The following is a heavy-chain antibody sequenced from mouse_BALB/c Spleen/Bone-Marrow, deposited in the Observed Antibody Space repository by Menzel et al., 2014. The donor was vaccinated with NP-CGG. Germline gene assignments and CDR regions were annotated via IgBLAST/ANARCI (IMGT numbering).Heavy chain of an antibody. V-gene: IGHV1S81*02. CDR3: TRLPH. J-gene: IGHJ4*01. CDR2: INPSNGGT. CDR1: GYTFTSYY. D-gene: IGHD5-1*01. Sequence: VQLVESGAELVKPGASVKLSCKASGYTFTSYYMYWVKPRPGQGLEWIGEINPSNGGTNFNEKFKSRATLTVDKSSSTAYMQLSSLTSEDSAVYYCTRLPHWGQGTSVTVSS.